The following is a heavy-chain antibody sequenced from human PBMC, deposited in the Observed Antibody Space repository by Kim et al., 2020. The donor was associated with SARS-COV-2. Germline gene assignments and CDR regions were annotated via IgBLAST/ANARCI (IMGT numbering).Heavy chain of an antibody. J-gene: IGHJ6*02. V-gene: IGHV1-46*01. CDR2: INPSGGST. D-gene: IGHD6-19*01. CDR3: ARDRGISLVGTPYYYYGMDV. Sequence: ASVKVSCKASGYTFTSYYMHWVRQAPGQGLEWMGIINPSGGSTSYAQKFQGRVTMTRDTSTSTVYMELSSLRSEDTAVYYCARDRGISLVGTPYYYYGMDVWGQGTTVTVSS. CDR1: GYTFTSYY.